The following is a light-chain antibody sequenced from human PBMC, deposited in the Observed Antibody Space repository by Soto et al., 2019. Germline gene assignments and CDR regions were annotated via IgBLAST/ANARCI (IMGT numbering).Light chain of an antibody. CDR1: QSITNY. Sequence: DIQMTQSPSSLSSSVGDRVTITCRASQSITNYLNWYQQKPGKAPKLLMYAISTLQSGVPSRFGGSGSGTEFTLTISSLQPDDFATYYCQQSYSTPYTFGQGTKVEIK. CDR3: QQSYSTPYT. CDR2: AIS. V-gene: IGKV1-39*01. J-gene: IGKJ2*01.